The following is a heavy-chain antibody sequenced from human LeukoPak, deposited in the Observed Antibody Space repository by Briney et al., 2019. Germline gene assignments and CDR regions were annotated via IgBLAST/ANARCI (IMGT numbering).Heavy chain of an antibody. D-gene: IGHD5-18*01. J-gene: IGHJ4*02. CDR1: GDSISTYH. CDR2: MQSTGNS. CDR3: ARDKRHSYGRYFDP. Sequence: KPSETLSLTCTVSGDSISTYHWNWIRKPPGKGLEWIGYMQSTGNSNYNPSLKNRVNIFVDMSKNHFVLNLRSMTAADTAVYYCARDKRHSYGRYFDPWGQGMLVTVSS. V-gene: IGHV4-59*01.